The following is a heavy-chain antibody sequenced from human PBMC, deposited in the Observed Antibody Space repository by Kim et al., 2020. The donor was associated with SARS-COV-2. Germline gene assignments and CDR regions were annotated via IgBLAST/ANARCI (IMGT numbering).Heavy chain of an antibody. CDR2: INHSGST. D-gene: IGHD5-12*01. J-gene: IGHJ4*02. Sequence: SETLSLTCAVYGGSFSGYYWSWIRQPPGKGLEWIGEINHSGSTNYNPSLKSRVTISVDTSKNQFSLKLSSVTAADTAVYYCARGEGYSGYDTFDYWGQGTLVTVSS. V-gene: IGHV4-34*01. CDR1: GGSFSGYY. CDR3: ARGEGYSGYDTFDY.